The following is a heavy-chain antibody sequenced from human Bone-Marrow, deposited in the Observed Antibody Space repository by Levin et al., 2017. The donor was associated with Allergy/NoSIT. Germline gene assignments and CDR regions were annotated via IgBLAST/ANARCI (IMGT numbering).Heavy chain of an antibody. CDR1: GFTFSSYG. V-gene: IGHV3-33*01. D-gene: IGHD3-9*01. Sequence: PGGSLRLSCAASGFTFSSYGMHWVRQAPGKGLEWVAVIWYDGSNKYYADSVKGRFTISRDNSKNTLYLQMNSLRAEDTAVYYCARVNILTGYYSDDDYWGQGTLVTVSS. CDR3: ARVNILTGYYSDDDY. CDR2: IWYDGSNK. J-gene: IGHJ4*02.